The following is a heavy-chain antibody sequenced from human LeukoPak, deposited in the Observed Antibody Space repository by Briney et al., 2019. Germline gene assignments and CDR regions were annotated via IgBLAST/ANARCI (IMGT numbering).Heavy chain of an antibody. CDR2: IKQDGSEK. J-gene: IGHJ4*02. CDR3: ATREGELLVRSFDY. V-gene: IGHV3-7*01. D-gene: IGHD1-26*01. Sequence: GGSLRLSCAASGFTFSSYWMSWVRQAPGKGLEWVANIKQDGSEKYYVDSVKGRFTISRDNAKNSLYLQMNSLRAEDTAVYYCATREGELLVRSFDYWGQGTLVTVSS. CDR1: GFTFSSYW.